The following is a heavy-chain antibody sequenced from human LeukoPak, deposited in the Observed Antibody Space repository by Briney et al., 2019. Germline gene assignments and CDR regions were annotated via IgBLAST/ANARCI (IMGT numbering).Heavy chain of an antibody. CDR3: ARPGSSWDQMDV. V-gene: IGHV5-51*01. D-gene: IGHD1-26*01. J-gene: IGHJ6*04. CDR2: IYPGDSET. CDR1: GYRFASYW. Sequence: GESLKISCKGSGYRFASYWIAWVRQMPGKGLEWMAIIYPGDSETRYSPSFQGQVTISADKSIITAYLQWSSLKASDTAMYFCARPGSSWDQMDVWGKGTTVTVAS.